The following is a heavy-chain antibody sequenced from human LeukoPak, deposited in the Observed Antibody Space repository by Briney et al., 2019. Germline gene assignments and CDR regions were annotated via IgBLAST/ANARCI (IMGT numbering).Heavy chain of an antibody. J-gene: IGHJ4*02. V-gene: IGHV4-61*02. CDR2: IYRSGST. Sequence: SETLTLTCTVSGGSISSCSYHWNWLRQPAGKVLESSGRIYRSGSTNYNPSLKSRVPMSVDTSKNQFSPKLSSVTAADTAMYYCARYWSGSSCYSWGYYFDCWGQRTPVSASS. CDR1: GGSISSCSYH. CDR3: ARYWSGSSCYSWGYYFDC. D-gene: IGHD2-15*01.